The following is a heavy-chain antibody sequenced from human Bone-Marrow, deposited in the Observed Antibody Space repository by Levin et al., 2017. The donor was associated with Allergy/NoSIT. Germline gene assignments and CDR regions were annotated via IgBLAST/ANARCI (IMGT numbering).Heavy chain of an antibody. CDR2: ISSGGSTI. CDR1: GFTFSSYS. J-gene: IGHJ4*02. D-gene: IGHD3-16*01. CDR3: ARGYGRYFDY. Sequence: GGSLRLSCTASGFTFSSYSMNWVRQAPGKGLEWVSYISSGGSTIYYADSVKGRFTISRDNAKNSLYLQMNSLRAEDTAVYYCARGYGRYFDYWGQGTLVTVSS. V-gene: IGHV3-48*04.